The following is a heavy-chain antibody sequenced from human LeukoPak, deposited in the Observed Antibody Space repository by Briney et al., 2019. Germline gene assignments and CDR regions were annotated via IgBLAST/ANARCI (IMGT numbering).Heavy chain of an antibody. Sequence: SETLSLTCAVYGGSVSGYYWSWIRQPPGKGLEWIGEINHSGSTNYNPSLKSRVTISVDTSKNQFSLKLSSVTAADTAVYYCARVSRYYGSGNWGQGTLVTVSS. CDR2: INHSGST. D-gene: IGHD3-10*01. J-gene: IGHJ4*02. CDR1: GGSVSGYY. V-gene: IGHV4-34*01. CDR3: ARVSRYYGSGN.